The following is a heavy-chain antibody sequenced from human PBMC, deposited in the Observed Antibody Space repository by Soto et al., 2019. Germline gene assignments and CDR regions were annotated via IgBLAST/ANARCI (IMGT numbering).Heavy chain of an antibody. V-gene: IGHV3-11*06. J-gene: IGHJ4*02. CDR2: ISSSSSYT. CDR3: ASEVSGSSGWNY. Sequence: PGGSLRLSCAASGFTFSDYYMSWIRQAPGKGLEWVSYISSSSSYTNYADSVKGRFTISRDNAKNSLYLQMNSLRAEDTAVYYCASEVSGSSGWNYWGQGTLVTVSS. CDR1: GFTFSDYY. D-gene: IGHD6-19*01.